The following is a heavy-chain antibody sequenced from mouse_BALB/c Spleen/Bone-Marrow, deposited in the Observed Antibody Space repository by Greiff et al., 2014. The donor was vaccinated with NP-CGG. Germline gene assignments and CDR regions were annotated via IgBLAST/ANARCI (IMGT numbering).Heavy chain of an antibody. Sequence: QVQLKESGPGLVAPSQSLSITCTVSGFSLTGYGVNWVRQPPGKGLEWLGIIWGDGSIDYNSALKSRLSISKDNSKSQVFLEMNSLQTDDTARYYCARAPNWDGGAWFAYWGQGTLVTVSA. D-gene: IGHD4-1*01. CDR2: IWGDGSI. J-gene: IGHJ3*01. CDR3: ARAPNWDGGAWFAY. V-gene: IGHV2-6-7*01. CDR1: GFSLTGYG.